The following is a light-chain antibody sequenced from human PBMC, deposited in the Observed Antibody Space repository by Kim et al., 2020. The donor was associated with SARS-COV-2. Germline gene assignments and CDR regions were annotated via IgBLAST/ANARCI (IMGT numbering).Light chain of an antibody. Sequence: GQSVTISCTGTRSDVGSYNRVSWYQQPPGTAPKLIIYEVSDRPSGVHHRFSGSKSGNTASLTISWLQTEDEADYYCSSYTSSSTLIFGGGTQLTVL. CDR1: RSDVGSYNR. CDR2: EVS. J-gene: IGLJ2*01. CDR3: SSYTSSSTLI. V-gene: IGLV2-18*02.